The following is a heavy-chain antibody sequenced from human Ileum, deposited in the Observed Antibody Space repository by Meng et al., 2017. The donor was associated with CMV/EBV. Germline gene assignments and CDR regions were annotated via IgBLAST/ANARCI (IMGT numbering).Heavy chain of an antibody. Sequence: KVSCRASGDNFNSHSIPWVRQAPGQGLEWMGGVVPMIGTANYAQKFQGRVTITADDSTSTAYMELSSLSSEDTAVYYCARDKLGYFDNWGRGTLVTVSS. CDR3: ARDKLGYFDN. CDR2: VVPMIGTA. D-gene: IGHD3-16*01. J-gene: IGHJ4*02. CDR1: GDNFNSHS. V-gene: IGHV1-69*01.